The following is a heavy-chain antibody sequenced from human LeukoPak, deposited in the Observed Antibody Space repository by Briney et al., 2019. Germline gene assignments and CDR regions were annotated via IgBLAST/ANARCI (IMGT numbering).Heavy chain of an antibody. J-gene: IGHJ4*02. CDR2: IIPIFGTA. Sequence: GASVKVSCKASGYTFTSYYMHWVRQAPGQGLEWMGGIIPIFGTANYAQKFQGRVTITADESTSTAYMELSSLRSEDTAVYYCARHGGYSYGSPLDYWGQGTLVTVSS. CDR1: GYTFTSYY. D-gene: IGHD5-18*01. CDR3: ARHGGYSYGSPLDY. V-gene: IGHV1-69*13.